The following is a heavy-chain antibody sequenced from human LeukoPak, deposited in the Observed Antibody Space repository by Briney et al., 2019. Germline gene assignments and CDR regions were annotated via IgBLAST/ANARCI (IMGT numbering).Heavy chain of an antibody. CDR3: ARGKEHMDV. CDR1: GGSVSSGSYY. Sequence: SETLSLTCTVSGGSVSSGSYYWSWIRQPPGKGLEWIGYIYYSGSTNYNPSLKSRVTISVDTSKNQFSLKLSSVTAADTAVYYCARGKEHMDVWGQGTTVTVSS. J-gene: IGHJ6*02. D-gene: IGHD1/OR15-1a*01. CDR2: IYYSGST. V-gene: IGHV4-61*01.